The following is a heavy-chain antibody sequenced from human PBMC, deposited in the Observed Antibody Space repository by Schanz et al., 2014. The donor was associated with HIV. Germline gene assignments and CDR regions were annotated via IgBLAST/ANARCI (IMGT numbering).Heavy chain of an antibody. V-gene: IGHV3-74*01. CDR3: ARGSWYSSGWVDDQYYYDVDV. D-gene: IGHD6-19*01. CDR1: GFKFSDSW. Sequence: EVQLVESGGGFVRPGGSLTLSCVASGFKFSDSWMHWVRQVPGKGPVWVARIKYNGSTKEYAASVKGRFTISRDNSKNSVFLQMDRLRAEDTAVYSCARGSWYSSGWVDDQYYYDVDVWGQGTTVTVSS. CDR2: IKYNGSTK. J-gene: IGHJ6*02.